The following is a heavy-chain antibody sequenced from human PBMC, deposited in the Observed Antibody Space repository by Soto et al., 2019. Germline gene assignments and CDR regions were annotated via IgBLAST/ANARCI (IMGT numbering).Heavy chain of an antibody. V-gene: IGHV2-5*02. CDR2: IFWDDDK. CDR1: GFSLSTSGVG. D-gene: IGHD1-26*01. Sequence: QITLKESGPTVVRPTQTLTLTCTFSGFSLSTSGVGVAWIRQPTGKALECLALIFWDDDKRYSPSLMTRLSVTKDTSKNQVVLTMTNVDPMDTATYYCAHIGQHFSVSQPLDFWGPGALVIVSS. J-gene: IGHJ4*02. CDR3: AHIGQHFSVSQPLDF.